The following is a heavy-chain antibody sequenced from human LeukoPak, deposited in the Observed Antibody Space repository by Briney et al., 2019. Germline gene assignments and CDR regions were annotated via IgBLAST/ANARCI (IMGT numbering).Heavy chain of an antibody. J-gene: IGHJ6*02. CDR2: IYYSGST. V-gene: IGHV4-61*01. D-gene: IGHD6-19*01. Sequence: SETLSLTCTVSGGSVSSGSYYWSWIRQPPGTGLEWIGYIYYSGSTNYNPSLKSRVTISVDTSKNQFSLKLSSVTAADTAVYYCARDGAVAGKMSYYYYGMDVWGQGTTVTVSS. CDR3: ARDGAVAGKMSYYYYGMDV. CDR1: GGSVSSGSYY.